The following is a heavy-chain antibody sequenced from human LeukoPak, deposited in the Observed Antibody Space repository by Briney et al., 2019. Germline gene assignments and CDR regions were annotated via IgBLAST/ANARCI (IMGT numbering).Heavy chain of an antibody. CDR2: ISYDGSNK. J-gene: IGHJ4*02. D-gene: IGHD5-18*01. CDR3: ASLHPLIYSYGEYDY. V-gene: IGHV3-30*04. Sequence: PGRSLRLSCAASGFTFSSDAMHWVRQAPGKGLEWVAVISYDGSNKYYADSVKGRFTISRDNAKNSLYLQMNSLRAEDTAVYYCASLHPLIYSYGEYDYWGQGTLVTVSS. CDR1: GFTFSSDA.